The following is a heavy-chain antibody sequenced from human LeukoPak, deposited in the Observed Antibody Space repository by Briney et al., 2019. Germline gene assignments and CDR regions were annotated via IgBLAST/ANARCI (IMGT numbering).Heavy chain of an antibody. D-gene: IGHD2-15*01. CDR2: ISRRGSNT. V-gene: IGHV3-11*01. CDR3: ARDIVSNYVDY. Sequence: GGSLRLSCAASGFTFSDYYLGWIRQAPGKGLEWISDISRRGSNTYYADSVRGRFTISRDNASKSLYLQMNSLRPEDTAVYYCARDIVSNYVDYWGLGTLVTVSS. CDR1: GFTFSDYY. J-gene: IGHJ4*02.